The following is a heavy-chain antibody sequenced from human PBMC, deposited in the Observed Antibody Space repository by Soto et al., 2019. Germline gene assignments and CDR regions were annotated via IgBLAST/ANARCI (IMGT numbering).Heavy chain of an antibody. CDR3: ARGAGGYYYTDV. J-gene: IGHJ6*03. Sequence: EVQLVESGGGLVQPGGSLRLSCATSGFTFNTYWMHWVRQAPGKGLVWVSRIYSDGSRTSYADSVKGRFTISRDNAKNTLYLQMDSLSPEDTAVYYCARGAGGYYYTDVWGKGTTVTVSS. CDR1: GFTFNTYW. V-gene: IGHV3-74*01. CDR2: IYSDGSRT. D-gene: IGHD3-10*01.